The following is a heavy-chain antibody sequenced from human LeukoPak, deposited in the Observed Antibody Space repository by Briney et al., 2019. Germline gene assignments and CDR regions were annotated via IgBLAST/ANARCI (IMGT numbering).Heavy chain of an antibody. J-gene: IGHJ4*02. Sequence: ASVKVSCKASGYTFTSYYMHWVRQAPGQGLEWMGIINPSGGSTSYAQKFQGRVTITRDTSASTAYMELSSLRSEDTAVYYCARDLWLYCGGDCPFDYWGQGTLVTVSS. CDR3: ARDLWLYCGGDCPFDY. D-gene: IGHD2-21*02. CDR1: GYTFTSYY. V-gene: IGHV1-46*01. CDR2: INPSGGST.